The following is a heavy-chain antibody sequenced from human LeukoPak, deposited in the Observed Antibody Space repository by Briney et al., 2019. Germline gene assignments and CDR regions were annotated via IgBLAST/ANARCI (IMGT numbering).Heavy chain of an antibody. CDR3: ARDANLYLYCGGDCYSLPDAFDI. CDR2: IYTSGST. Sequence: SHTLSLTCTVSGGSISSGSYYWGWIRQRAGKGLEWIGRIYTSGSTNYNPSLKSRVTISVDTSKNQFSLKLSSVTAADTAVYYCARDANLYLYCGGDCYSLPDAFDIWGQGTMVTVSS. V-gene: IGHV4-61*02. CDR1: GGSISSGSYY. J-gene: IGHJ3*02. D-gene: IGHD2-21*02.